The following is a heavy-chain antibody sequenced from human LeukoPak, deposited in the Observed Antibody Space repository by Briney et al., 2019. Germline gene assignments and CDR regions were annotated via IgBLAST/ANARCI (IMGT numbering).Heavy chain of an antibody. CDR1: GFTFSSYG. Sequence: PGGSRRLSCAASGFTFSSYGMEWVRQAPGKGLEWVAVIWYDGSKKYYADSVRGRFTISRDNSRSTLYLQLNSLRADDTAVYYCARGRGFGGCGELPPWGLGTAVIVSS. D-gene: IGHD3-10*01. J-gene: IGHJ5*02. V-gene: IGHV3-33*01. CDR3: ARGRGFGGCGELPP. CDR2: IWYDGSKK.